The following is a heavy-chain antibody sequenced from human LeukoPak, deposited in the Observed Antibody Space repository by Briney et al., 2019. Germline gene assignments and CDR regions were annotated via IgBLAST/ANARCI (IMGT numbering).Heavy chain of an antibody. Sequence: PGGSLRPSCAASGFTFSSYGMHWVRQAPGKGLEWVAVISYDGSNKYYADSVKGRFTISRDNSKNTLYLQMNRLRAEDTGVYYCAKDQYAAPWGSFPSYYYYYGMDVWGQGTTVTVSS. J-gene: IGHJ6*02. CDR1: GFTFSSYG. V-gene: IGHV3-30*18. CDR2: ISYDGSNK. CDR3: AKDQYAAPWGSFPSYYYYYGMDV. D-gene: IGHD3-16*01.